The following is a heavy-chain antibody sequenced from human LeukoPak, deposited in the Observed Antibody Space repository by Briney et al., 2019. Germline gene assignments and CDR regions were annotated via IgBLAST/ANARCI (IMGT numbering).Heavy chain of an antibody. D-gene: IGHD3-22*01. V-gene: IGHV3-21*01. Sequence: GGSLRLSCAASGFTFSPYTMNWVRQAPGKGLEWVSSISSTSGYMYYADSVKGRFTISRDNAENSLYLQMNSLRAEDTAVYYSARARTYDSSGPYYYYYAMDVWGQGTTVTVSS. CDR3: ARARTYDSSGPYYYYYAMDV. CDR2: ISSTSGYM. CDR1: GFTFSPYT. J-gene: IGHJ6*02.